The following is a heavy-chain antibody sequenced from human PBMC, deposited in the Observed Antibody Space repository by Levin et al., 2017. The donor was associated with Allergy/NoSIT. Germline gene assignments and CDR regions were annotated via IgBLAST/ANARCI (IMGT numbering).Heavy chain of an antibody. J-gene: IGHJ3*02. CDR3: ASGGWRSTFDI. CDR2: VSSSSTYT. V-gene: IGHV3-21*01. CDR1: GFDFSSYN. D-gene: IGHD6-19*01. Sequence: PGGSLRLSCAASGFDFSSYNMNWVRQAPGKGLEWVSSVSSSSTYTHYADSVKGRFTVSRDNAKKSLYLLMNSLRVEDTAVYYCASGGWRSTFDIWGQGTTVTVSS.